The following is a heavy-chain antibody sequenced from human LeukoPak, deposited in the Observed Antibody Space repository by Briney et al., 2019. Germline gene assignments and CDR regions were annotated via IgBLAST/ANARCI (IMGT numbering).Heavy chain of an antibody. J-gene: IGHJ4*02. Sequence: SETLSLTCAVYGGSFSGYYWSWIRQPPGKGLEWIGEINHSGSTNYNPSLKSRVTISVDTSKNQFSLKLSSVTAADTAVYYCARGFGYRDYWGQGALVTVSS. CDR1: GGSFSGYY. D-gene: IGHD5-24*01. V-gene: IGHV4-34*01. CDR2: INHSGST. CDR3: ARGFGYRDY.